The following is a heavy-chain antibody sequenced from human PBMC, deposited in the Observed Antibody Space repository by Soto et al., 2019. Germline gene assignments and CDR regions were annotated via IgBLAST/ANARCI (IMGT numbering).Heavy chain of an antibody. CDR3: AKGPDQYGDYDYFDY. CDR2: ISGSGGST. Sequence: PGGSLRLSCAASGFTFSSYAMSWVRQAPGKGLEWVSAISGSGGSTYYADSVKGRFTISRDNSKNTLYLQMNSLRAEDTAVYYRAKGPDQYGDYDYFDYWGQGTLVTVSS. V-gene: IGHV3-23*01. D-gene: IGHD4-17*01. CDR1: GFTFSSYA. J-gene: IGHJ4*02.